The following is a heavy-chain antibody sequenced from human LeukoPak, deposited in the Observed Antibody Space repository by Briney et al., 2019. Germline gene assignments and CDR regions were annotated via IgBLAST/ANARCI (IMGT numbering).Heavy chain of an antibody. Sequence: PSETLSLTCAVYGGSFSGYYWSWIRQPPGKGLEWIGEINHIGSTNYNPSLKSRVTISVDTSKNQLSLKLSSVTAADTAVYYCARGRSKWLLLPSTSHGYFQHWGQGTLVTVSS. CDR1: GGSFSGYY. CDR2: INHIGST. D-gene: IGHD3-22*01. J-gene: IGHJ1*01. CDR3: ARGRSKWLLLPSTSHGYFQH. V-gene: IGHV4-34*01.